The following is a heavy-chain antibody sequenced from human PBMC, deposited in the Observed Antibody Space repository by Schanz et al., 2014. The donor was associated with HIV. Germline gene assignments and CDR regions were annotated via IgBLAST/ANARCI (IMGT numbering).Heavy chain of an antibody. CDR1: GFTFNNYG. CDR2: ISSNTNYI. D-gene: IGHD6-13*01. V-gene: IGHV3-21*01. J-gene: IGHJ4*02. Sequence: DVQLVESGGGLVKRGGSLRLSCAASGFTFNNYGVNWVRQAPGKGLEWISSISSNTNYINYADSVKGRFTISRDNAKNSLYLQMNSLRFADTAVYYCAKEEQQLGGVGGYHFDYWGQGTLVTVSS. CDR3: AKEEQQLGGVGGYHFDY.